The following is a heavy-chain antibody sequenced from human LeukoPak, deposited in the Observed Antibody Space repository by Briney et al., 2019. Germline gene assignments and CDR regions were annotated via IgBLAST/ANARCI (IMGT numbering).Heavy chain of an antibody. D-gene: IGHD4-17*01. CDR3: AQGYGDYKSLFDY. Sequence: QSGGSLRLSCAASGFTFSNSAMGWVRQAPGKGLEWVSTVTTSGSNTYYADSVKGRFTISRDNSKSTLYLQMNSLRVDDTAVYYCAQGYGDYKSLFDYWGQGTLVTVSS. J-gene: IGHJ4*02. CDR2: VTTSGSNT. V-gene: IGHV3-23*01. CDR1: GFTFSNSA.